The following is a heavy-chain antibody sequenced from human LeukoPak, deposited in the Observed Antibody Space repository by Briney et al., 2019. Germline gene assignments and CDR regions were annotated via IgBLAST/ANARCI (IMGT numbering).Heavy chain of an antibody. Sequence: ASVKVCCKASGYTFTGYCMHWVRQAPGQGLEWMGWINPNSGGTNYAQKFQGRVTMTRDTSISTAYMELSRLRSDDTAAYYCARDRSGYFNDAFDIWGQGTMVTVPS. J-gene: IGHJ3*02. CDR1: GYTFTGYC. D-gene: IGHD3-3*01. V-gene: IGHV1-2*02. CDR2: INPNSGGT. CDR3: ARDRSGYFNDAFDI.